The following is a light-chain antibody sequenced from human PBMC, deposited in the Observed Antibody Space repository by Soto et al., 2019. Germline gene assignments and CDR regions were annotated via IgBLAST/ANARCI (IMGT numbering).Light chain of an antibody. CDR1: QSLHNNF. J-gene: IGKJ3*01. V-gene: IGKV3-20*01. Sequence: EIVLTQFPGTLSLSPGERATLSCRASQSLHNNFLVWYQQKPGQAPRLLISSASRRATGIPDRFSGSGSGTDFTPTISTLDPEDFAVYYCHQSGISPLTFGPGTRVDVK. CDR2: SAS. CDR3: HQSGISPLT.